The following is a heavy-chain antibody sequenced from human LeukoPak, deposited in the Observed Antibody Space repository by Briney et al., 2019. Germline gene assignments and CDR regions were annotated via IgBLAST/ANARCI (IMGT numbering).Heavy chain of an antibody. V-gene: IGHV1-2*02. Sequence: ASMKVSCKASGYTFTGYYMHWVRQAPGQGLEWMGWINPNSGGTNYAQKFQGRVTMTRDTSISTAYMELSRLRSDDTAVYYCARARYDSSGYYGYWGQGTLVTVSS. D-gene: IGHD3-22*01. CDR3: ARARYDSSGYYGY. CDR2: INPNSGGT. CDR1: GYTFTGYY. J-gene: IGHJ4*02.